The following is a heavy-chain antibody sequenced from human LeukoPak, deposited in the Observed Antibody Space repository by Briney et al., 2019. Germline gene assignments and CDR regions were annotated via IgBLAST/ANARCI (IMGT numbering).Heavy chain of an antibody. D-gene: IGHD2-21*01. CDR2: ICSGGST. J-gene: IGHJ3*02. CDR3: ARSEGSRLFAFDI. CDR1: GGSISSSPCY. Sequence: SETLSLTCTVSGGSISSSPCYWGWIRQPPGKGLEWFGTICSGGSTYYNPSLKSRVTISVDTSKNQFSLKLSSVTAADTAVYYCARSEGSRLFAFDIWGQGTMVTVSS. V-gene: IGHV4-39*07.